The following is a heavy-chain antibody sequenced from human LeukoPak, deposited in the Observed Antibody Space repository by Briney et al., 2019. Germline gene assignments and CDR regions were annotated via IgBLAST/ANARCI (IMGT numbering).Heavy chain of an antibody. CDR2: MNPNSGNT. CDR1: GYTFTSYD. Sequence: GASVKVSCKASGYTFTSYDINWVRQATGQGLEWMGWMNPNSGNTGYAQKFQGRVTITRNTSISTAYMELSSLRSEDTAVYYCATDRKPFEYGEGAFDIWGQGTMVTVSS. D-gene: IGHD1-14*01. J-gene: IGHJ3*02. CDR3: ATDRKPFEYGEGAFDI. V-gene: IGHV1-8*03.